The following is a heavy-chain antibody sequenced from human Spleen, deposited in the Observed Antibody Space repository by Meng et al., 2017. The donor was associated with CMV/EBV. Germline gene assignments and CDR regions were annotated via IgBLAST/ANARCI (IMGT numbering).Heavy chain of an antibody. J-gene: IGHJ5*02. Sequence: SVKVSCKTSGYTFPTYGINWVRQAPGQGLEWMGGIIPIFGTANYAQKFQGRVTITTDESTSTAYMELSSLRSEDTAVYYCARLVGSSGYYFRNWFDPWGQGTLVTVSS. D-gene: IGHD3-22*01. CDR1: GYTFPTYG. CDR2: IIPIFGTA. V-gene: IGHV1-69*05. CDR3: ARLVGSSGYYFRNWFDP.